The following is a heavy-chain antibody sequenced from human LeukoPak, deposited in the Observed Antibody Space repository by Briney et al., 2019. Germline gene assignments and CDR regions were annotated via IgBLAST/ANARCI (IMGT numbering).Heavy chain of an antibody. V-gene: IGHV3-23*01. D-gene: IGHD6-6*01. Sequence: GSLRLSCAASGFTFSSFAMAWVRQAPGKGLEWVSTVSGSAGRTDYADSVKGRFTISRDNLKNTLYLQMNGLRAEDTAVYYCARDWYSSSSADYWGQGTLVTVSS. J-gene: IGHJ4*02. CDR2: VSGSAGRT. CDR3: ARDWYSSSSADY. CDR1: GFTFSSFA.